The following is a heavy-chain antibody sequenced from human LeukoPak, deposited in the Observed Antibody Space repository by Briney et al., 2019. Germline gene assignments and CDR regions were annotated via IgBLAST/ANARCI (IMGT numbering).Heavy chain of an antibody. D-gene: IGHD6-13*01. CDR2: IWYDGSNK. CDR1: GFTFSSYG. J-gene: IGHJ4*02. Sequence: GGSLRLSCAACGFTFSSYGMHWVRQAPGKGLEWVAVIWYDGSNKYYADSVKGRFTISRDNSKNTLYLQMNSLRAEDTAVYYCATDRSRRSYSSSWYDYWGQGTLVTVSS. V-gene: IGHV3-33*01. CDR3: ATDRSRRSYSSSWYDY.